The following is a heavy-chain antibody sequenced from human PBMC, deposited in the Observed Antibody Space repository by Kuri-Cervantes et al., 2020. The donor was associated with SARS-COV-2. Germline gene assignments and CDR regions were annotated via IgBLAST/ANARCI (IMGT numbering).Heavy chain of an antibody. Sequence: ASVKVSCKASGYTFTSYAMNWVRQAPGQGLEWMGWINTNTGNPTYAQGFTGRFVFSLDTSVSTAYLQISSLKAEDTAVYYCARGHSSSWSPYYYYYMDVWDKGTTVTVSS. V-gene: IGHV7-4-1*02. CDR1: GYTFTSYA. CDR3: ARGHSSSWSPYYYYYMDV. J-gene: IGHJ6*03. CDR2: INTNTGNP. D-gene: IGHD6-13*01.